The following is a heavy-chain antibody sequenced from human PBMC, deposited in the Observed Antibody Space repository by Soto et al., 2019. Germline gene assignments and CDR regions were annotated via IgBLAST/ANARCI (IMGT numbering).Heavy chain of an antibody. J-gene: IGHJ4*02. CDR1: GFTFTSYD. CDR3: ARVPFVNFGDSVPFDY. Sequence: VQLLQSGAEVKKPGASVKVSCKTSGFTFTSYDIIWVRQAPGQGLEWLGWVNPNSGNTDYALKFQGRVTMTRNTSITTAYMELSSLRSEDTAVYYCARVPFVNFGDSVPFDYWGQGTLVTVSS. D-gene: IGHD4-17*01. CDR2: VNPNSGNT. V-gene: IGHV1-8*01.